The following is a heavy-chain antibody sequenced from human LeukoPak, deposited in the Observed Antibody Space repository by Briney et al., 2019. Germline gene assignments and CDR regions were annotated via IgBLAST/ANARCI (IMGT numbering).Heavy chain of an antibody. D-gene: IGHD6-19*01. V-gene: IGHV3-23*01. J-gene: IGHJ4*02. CDR2: IIDSGST. CDR3: AKDPWLVRGLDH. Sequence: GGSLRLSCAASGFTFSAYAMSWVRQAPGKGLEWVSAIIDSGSTYYADSVKGRFTVFRDNSKNTVYLQMKSLSAEDTAVYYCAKDPWLVRGLDHWGQGTLVTVSS. CDR1: GFTFSAYA.